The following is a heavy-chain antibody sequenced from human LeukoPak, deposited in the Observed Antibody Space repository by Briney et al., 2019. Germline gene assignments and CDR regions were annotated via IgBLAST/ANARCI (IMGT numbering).Heavy chain of an antibody. D-gene: IGHD6-6*01. V-gene: IGHV5-51*01. CDR3: ARRYSSSSIDY. Sequence: GASLQISCQGSGSSFTNYWIGWVRQLPGKGLEWMGIIYPGDSDTRYSPSFQGQVIISADKSISTTYLQWSSLKASDTAMYYCARRYSSSSIDYWGLGTLVTVSS. J-gene: IGHJ4*02. CDR2: IYPGDSDT. CDR1: GSSFTNYW.